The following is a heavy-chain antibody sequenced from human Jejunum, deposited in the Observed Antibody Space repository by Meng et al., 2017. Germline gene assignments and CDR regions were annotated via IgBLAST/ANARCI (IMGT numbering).Heavy chain of an antibody. D-gene: IGHD5-12*01. Sequence: LQELGQGWLKPSGTLSLTCEVAGDSISSTNWWDWLRQPPGKGLEWIGEIYHSGRTNFNPSLESRVTISVDESKNQFSLTLNSVTAADTAVYYCARGVGDIRVGFDYWGQGILVTVSS. CDR2: IYHSGRT. V-gene: IGHV4-4*02. CDR3: ARGVGDIRVGFDY. CDR1: GDSISSTNW. J-gene: IGHJ4*02.